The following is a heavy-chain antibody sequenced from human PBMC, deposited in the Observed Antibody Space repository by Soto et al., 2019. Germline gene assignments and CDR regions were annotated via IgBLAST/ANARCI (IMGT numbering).Heavy chain of an antibody. D-gene: IGHD4-17*01. Sequence: GGSLRLSCAASGFTFSSYGMHWVRQAPGKGLEWVAVISYDGSNKYYADSVKGRFTISRDNSKNTLYLQMNSLRAEDTAVYYCAKEDGDSGYGREVWGEGNTVSVSA. CDR3: AKEDGDSGYGREV. CDR2: ISYDGSNK. J-gene: IGHJ6*04. CDR1: GFTFSSYG. V-gene: IGHV3-30*18.